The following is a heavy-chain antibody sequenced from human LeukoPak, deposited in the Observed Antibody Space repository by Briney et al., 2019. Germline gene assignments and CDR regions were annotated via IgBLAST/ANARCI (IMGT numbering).Heavy chain of an antibody. V-gene: IGHV3-11*04. CDR1: GFTFSDYY. CDR2: ISSSGSII. Sequence: GGSLRLSCAASGFTFSDYYMSWIRQASGKGLEWVSYISSSGSIIYYADSVKGRFTVSRDNAKNSLYLEMDSLRAEDTAVYYCAREDYDDSGAWYFDLWGRGTLVIASS. CDR3: AREDYDDSGAWYFDL. D-gene: IGHD3-3*01. J-gene: IGHJ2*01.